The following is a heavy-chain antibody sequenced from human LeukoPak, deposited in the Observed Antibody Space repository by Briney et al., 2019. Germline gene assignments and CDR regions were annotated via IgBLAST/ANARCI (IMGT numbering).Heavy chain of an antibody. V-gene: IGHV3-48*02. CDR3: ARDRGYYFDY. CDR2: ISSSSTTI. J-gene: IGHJ4*02. D-gene: IGHD6-13*01. Sequence: GGSLRLSCAASGFAFNTYSMNWVRQAPGKGLEWVSFISSSSTTIYYADSVKGRFTISRDNAKNSLYLQMNSLRDDDTAVYFCARDRGYYFDYWGQGTLVTVPS. CDR1: GFAFNTYS.